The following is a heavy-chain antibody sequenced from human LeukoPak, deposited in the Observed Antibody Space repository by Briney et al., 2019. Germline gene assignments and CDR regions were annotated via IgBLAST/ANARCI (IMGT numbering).Heavy chain of an antibody. Sequence: SVKVSCKASGGTFSSYAISWVRQAPGQGLEWMGGIIPIFGTATYAQKFQGRVTITTDESTSTAYMELSSLRSKDTAVYYCARAGDIVVVPAALDYWGQGTLVTVSS. D-gene: IGHD2-2*01. CDR2: IIPIFGTA. CDR3: ARAGDIVVVPAALDY. CDR1: GGTFSSYA. J-gene: IGHJ4*02. V-gene: IGHV1-69*05.